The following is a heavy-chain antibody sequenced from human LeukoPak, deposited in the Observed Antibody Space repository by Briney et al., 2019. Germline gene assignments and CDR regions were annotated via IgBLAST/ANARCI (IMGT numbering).Heavy chain of an antibody. CDR3: ARGSVVGATTFDY. CDR2: ISHSGST. D-gene: IGHD1-26*01. Sequence: SETLSLTCAVYGESVSGFYWIWIRQPPGKGLEWIGEISHSGSTNYNPSLKSRVSISIDASKNQFSLNLNSVTAADTAVYYCARGSVVGATTFDYWGQGTLVTVSS. CDR1: GESVSGFY. V-gene: IGHV4-34*01. J-gene: IGHJ4*02.